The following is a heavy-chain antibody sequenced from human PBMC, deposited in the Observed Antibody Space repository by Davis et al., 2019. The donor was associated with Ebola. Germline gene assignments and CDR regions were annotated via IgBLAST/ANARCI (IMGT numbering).Heavy chain of an antibody. CDR2: ISYDGSNK. D-gene: IGHD3-16*02. J-gene: IGHJ6*02. CDR1: GFTFSSYA. V-gene: IGHV3-30-3*01. Sequence: GESLKISCAASGFTFSSYAMHWVRQAPGKGLEWVAVISYDGSNKYYADSVKGRFTISRDNSKNTLYLQMNSLRAEDTAVYYCARDIIMITFGGVIVYYYYGMDVWGQGTTVTVSS. CDR3: ARDIIMITFGGVIVYYYYGMDV.